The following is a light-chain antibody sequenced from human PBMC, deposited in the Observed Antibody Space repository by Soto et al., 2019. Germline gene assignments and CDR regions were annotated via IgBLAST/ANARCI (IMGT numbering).Light chain of an antibody. J-gene: IGKJ2*01. Sequence: DIQMTQSPSSVSASVGDRVTITCRASQGISSWLAWYQQKPEKAPKLVIYDASSLQSGVPSRFSGSGSGTEFTLTISSLQPDDFATYYCQQYDTYSPDTFGQGTKVDIK. V-gene: IGKV1D-16*01. CDR2: DAS. CDR3: QQYDTYSPDT. CDR1: QGISSW.